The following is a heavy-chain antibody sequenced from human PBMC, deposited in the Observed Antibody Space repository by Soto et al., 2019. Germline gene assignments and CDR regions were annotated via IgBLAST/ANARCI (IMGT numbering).Heavy chain of an antibody. CDR3: ARDTLYSSGWYGSDYYGMDV. Sequence: SETLSLTCTVSGGSISSSSYYWGWIRQPPGKGLEWIGGIYYSGSTYYNPSLKSRVTISVDTSKNQFSLKLSSVTAADTAVYYCARDTLYSSGWYGSDYYGMDVWGQGTTVTVSS. CDR1: GGSISSSSYY. V-gene: IGHV4-39*07. J-gene: IGHJ6*02. D-gene: IGHD6-19*01. CDR2: IYYSGST.